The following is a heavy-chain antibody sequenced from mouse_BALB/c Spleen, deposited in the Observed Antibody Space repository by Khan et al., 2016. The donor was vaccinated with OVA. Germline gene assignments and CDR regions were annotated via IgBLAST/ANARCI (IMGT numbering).Heavy chain of an antibody. J-gene: IGHJ3*01. CDR1: GYTFTSYT. CDR3: ARVGPDHANYGAWFAY. Sequence: QMQLEESGAELARPGASVKMSCKASGYTFTSYTMHWVKQRPGQGLEWIGYINPSNGYTNYNQKFRDKATLTADKSSSTAYMQLSSLTSEDSAVYYCARVGPDHANYGAWFAYWGQGTLVTVSA. V-gene: IGHV1-4*01. D-gene: IGHD2-1*01. CDR2: INPSNGYT.